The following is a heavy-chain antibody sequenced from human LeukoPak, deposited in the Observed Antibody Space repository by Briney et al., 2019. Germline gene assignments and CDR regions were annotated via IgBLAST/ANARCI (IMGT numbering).Heavy chain of an antibody. V-gene: IGHV4-30-2*01. CDR2: ISHSGST. CDR1: GGSTSSGGHS. D-gene: IGHD3-22*01. CDR3: ARGFKRYYYDSSGANWFDP. Sequence: KSSQTLSLTCAVSGGSTSSGGHSWSRIRQPPGKGLEWVGYISHSGSTYYNPSLKSRVTISVDRSKNQFSLKLSSVTAADTAVYYCARGFKRYYYDSSGANWFDPWGQGTLVTVSS. J-gene: IGHJ5*02.